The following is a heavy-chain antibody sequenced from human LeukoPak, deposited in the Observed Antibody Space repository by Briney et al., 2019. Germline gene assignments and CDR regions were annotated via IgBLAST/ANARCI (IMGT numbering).Heavy chain of an antibody. CDR3: ARSGYVAAVDV. CDR1: GFSFSAYW. Sequence: GGSLRLSCAASGFSFSAYWMTWVRQAPGTGLEWVANINPAGSETYYVDPVKGRFSISRDNAENLVYLQMNSLRAEDTAVYHCARSGYVAAVDVWGQGTPVTVSS. CDR2: INPAGSET. D-gene: IGHD2-15*01. J-gene: IGHJ4*02. V-gene: IGHV3-7*01.